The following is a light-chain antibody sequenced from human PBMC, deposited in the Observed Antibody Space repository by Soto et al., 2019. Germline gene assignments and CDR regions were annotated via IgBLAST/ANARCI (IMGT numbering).Light chain of an antibody. Sequence: EIVLTQSPATLSLSPGERATLSCRASQSLSSYLAWYQQKPGQAPRLLIYGASSRATGIPDRFSGGGSGTDFTLTISRLEPEDFAVYYCQQYGSSPFTFGPGTKVDIK. CDR1: QSLSSY. J-gene: IGKJ3*01. V-gene: IGKV3-20*01. CDR3: QQYGSSPFT. CDR2: GAS.